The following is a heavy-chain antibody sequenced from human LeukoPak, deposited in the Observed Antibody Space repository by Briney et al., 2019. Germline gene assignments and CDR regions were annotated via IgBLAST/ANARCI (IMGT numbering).Heavy chain of an antibody. CDR2: IYTSGST. Sequence: MPSETLSLTCTVSGGSISSYYWSWIRHPAGKGLEWIGLIYTSGSTNYNPSLKSRVTMSVVTSKNQFSLKLSSVTAADTAVYYCASEYRYSGSIDYWGQGTLVTVSS. V-gene: IGHV4-4*07. CDR1: GGSISSYY. J-gene: IGHJ4*02. CDR3: ASEYRYSGSIDY. D-gene: IGHD1-26*01.